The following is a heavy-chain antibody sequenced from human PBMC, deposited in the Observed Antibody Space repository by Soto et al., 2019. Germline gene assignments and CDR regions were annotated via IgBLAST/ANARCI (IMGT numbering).Heavy chain of an antibody. CDR3: AVGAGEAVAGTHRY. Sequence: ASVKVSCKASGGTFSSYAISWVRQAPGQGLEWMGGIIPIFGTANYAQKFQGRVTITADESTSTAYMELSSLRSEDTAVYYCAVGAGEAVAGTHRYWGQGTLVTVSS. CDR1: GGTFSSYA. J-gene: IGHJ4*02. D-gene: IGHD6-19*01. CDR2: IIPIFGTA. V-gene: IGHV1-69*13.